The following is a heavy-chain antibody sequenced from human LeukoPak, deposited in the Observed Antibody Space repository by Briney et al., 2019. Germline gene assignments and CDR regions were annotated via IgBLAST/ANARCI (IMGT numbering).Heavy chain of an antibody. CDR3: ARERYSSSVIDY. CDR2: INPNSGGT. CDR1: GGTFSSYA. Sequence: ASVKVSCKASGGTFSSYAISWVRQAPGQGLEWMGWINPNSGGTNYAQKFQGRVTMTRDTSISTAYMELSRLRSDDTAVYYCARERYSSSVIDYWGQGTLVTVSS. V-gene: IGHV1-2*02. J-gene: IGHJ4*02. D-gene: IGHD6-13*01.